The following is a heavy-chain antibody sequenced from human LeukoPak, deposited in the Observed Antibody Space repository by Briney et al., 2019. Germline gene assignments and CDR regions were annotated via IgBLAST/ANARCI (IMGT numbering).Heavy chain of an antibody. D-gene: IGHD3-10*01. J-gene: IGHJ3*02. V-gene: IGHV1-69*06. CDR3: ARVRFGEPNDAFDI. Sequence: KVSCKASGGTFSSYAISWVRQAPGQGLEWMGGIIPIFGTANYAQKFQGRVTITADKSTSTAYMELSSLRSEDTAVYYCARVRFGEPNDAFDIWGQGTMVTVSS. CDR1: GGTFSSYA. CDR2: IIPIFGTA.